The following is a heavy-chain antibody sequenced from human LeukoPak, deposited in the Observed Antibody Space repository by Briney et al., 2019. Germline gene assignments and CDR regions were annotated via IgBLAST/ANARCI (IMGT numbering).Heavy chain of an antibody. Sequence: GGSLRLSCAASGFTFSGSAMHRVRQASGKGLEWVGRIRSKANSYATAYAASVKGRFTISRDDSKNTAYLQMNSLKTEDTAVYYCTRHSEQYYDFWSGYSGDYWGQGTLVTVSS. CDR2: IRSKANSYAT. CDR1: GFTFSGSA. D-gene: IGHD3-3*01. CDR3: TRHSEQYYDFWSGYSGDY. J-gene: IGHJ4*02. V-gene: IGHV3-73*01.